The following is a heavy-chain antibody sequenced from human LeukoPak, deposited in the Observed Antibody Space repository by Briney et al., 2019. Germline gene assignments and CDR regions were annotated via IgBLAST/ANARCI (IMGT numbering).Heavy chain of an antibody. J-gene: IGHJ3*02. CDR3: ARALWGELRDDAFDI. Sequence: PGGSLRLSCAASGFIFSSYWMHWVRQAPGKGLVWVSRINTDGSSTSYADSVKGRFTISRDNAKNTLYLQMNSLRAEDTAVYYCARALWGELRDDAFDIWGQGTMVTVSS. V-gene: IGHV3-74*01. CDR1: GFIFSSYW. CDR2: INTDGSST. D-gene: IGHD1-26*01.